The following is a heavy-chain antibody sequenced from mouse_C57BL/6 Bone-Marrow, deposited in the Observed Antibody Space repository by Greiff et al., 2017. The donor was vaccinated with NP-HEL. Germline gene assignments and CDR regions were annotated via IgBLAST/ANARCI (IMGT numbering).Heavy chain of an antibody. CDR3: TAHYYGSSPRRVGYFDV. Sequence: EVHLVESGTVLARPGASVKMSCKTSGYTFTSYWMHWVKQRPGQGLEWIGAIYPGNSDTSYNQKFKGKAKLTAVTSASTAYMELSSLTNEDSAVYYCTAHYYGSSPRRVGYFDVWGTGTTVTVSS. CDR1: GYTFTSYW. CDR2: IYPGNSDT. J-gene: IGHJ1*03. D-gene: IGHD1-1*01. V-gene: IGHV1-5*01.